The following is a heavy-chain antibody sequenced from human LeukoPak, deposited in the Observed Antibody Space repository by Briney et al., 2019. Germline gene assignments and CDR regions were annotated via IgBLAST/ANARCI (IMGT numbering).Heavy chain of an antibody. J-gene: IGHJ4*02. V-gene: IGHV1-69*13. CDR3: ASPVEGYCSGGSCYGLDY. CDR1: GGTFSSYA. Sequence: GASVKDSCKASGGTFSSYAISWVRQAPGQGLEWMGGIIPIFGTANYAQKFQGRVTITADESTSTAYMELSSLRSEDTAVYYCASPVEGYCSGGSCYGLDYWGQGTLVTVSS. D-gene: IGHD2-15*01. CDR2: IIPIFGTA.